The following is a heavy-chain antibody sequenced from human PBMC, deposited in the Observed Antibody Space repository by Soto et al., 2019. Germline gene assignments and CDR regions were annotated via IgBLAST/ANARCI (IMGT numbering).Heavy chain of an antibody. CDR1: GFTFSNYW. CDR3: ARPRTSDWAYDI. Sequence: EVQLVESGGGLVQPGGSLRLSCAASGFTFSNYWMHWVRQSPGKGLVWVSRIKTDGSDTHYADSVTGRFTISRDNTKNTLYLQMNSLRDEDTAVYYCARPRTSDWAYDIWAQGTMVIVSS. D-gene: IGHD3-9*01. J-gene: IGHJ3*02. CDR2: IKTDGSDT. V-gene: IGHV3-74*01.